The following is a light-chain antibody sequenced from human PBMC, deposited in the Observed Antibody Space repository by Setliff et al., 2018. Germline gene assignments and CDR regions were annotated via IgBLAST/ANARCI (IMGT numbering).Light chain of an antibody. Sequence: ETVLTQSPGTLALSPGERATLSCRASQSVSHNYLAWYQQKPGRAPRLLIFGASTRATDIPDRFSGSGSGTDFTLTISRLEPEDFAVYFCQQYGRSHTFGQGTRLEIK. CDR2: GAS. J-gene: IGKJ5*01. V-gene: IGKV3-20*01. CDR1: QSVSHNY. CDR3: QQYGRSHT.